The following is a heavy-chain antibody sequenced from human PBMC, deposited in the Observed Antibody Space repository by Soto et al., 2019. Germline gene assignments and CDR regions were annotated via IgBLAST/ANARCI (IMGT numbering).Heavy chain of an antibody. V-gene: IGHV3-48*03. J-gene: IGHJ4*02. D-gene: IGHD1-1*01. CDR1: GFTFSSYE. CDR3: ARGGIDS. CDR2: IDSSGTSR. Sequence: PGGSLRLSCAAPGFTFSSYEMNWVRQAPGKGLEWLSYIDSSGTSRLYADSVKGRFTISRDNAKNSLYLEMNRLRVDDTAVYYCARGGIDSWGQGTRVTVSS.